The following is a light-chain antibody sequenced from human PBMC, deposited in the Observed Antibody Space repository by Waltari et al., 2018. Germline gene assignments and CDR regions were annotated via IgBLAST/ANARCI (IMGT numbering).Light chain of an antibody. V-gene: IGLV2-14*01. CDR3: SSYTSSSTWV. J-gene: IGLJ3*02. CDR2: DVS. CDR1: SSDVGGYKH. Sequence: QSALTQPASVSGSPGQSITISCTGTSSDVGGYKHVSWYQQHPGQAPKLMIYDVSKRPSGVSNRFSGSKSGNTASLTISGLQAEDEADYYCSSYTSSSTWVFGGGTKLTVL.